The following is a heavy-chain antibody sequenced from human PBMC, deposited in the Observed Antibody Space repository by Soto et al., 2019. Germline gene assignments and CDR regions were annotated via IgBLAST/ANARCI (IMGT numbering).Heavy chain of an antibody. D-gene: IGHD6-13*01. CDR1: GFTFSSYA. Sequence: QVQLVESGGGVVQPGRCLRLSCAASGFTFSSYAMHWVRQAPGKGLEWVAVISYDGSNKYYADSVKGRFTISRDNSKNTLYLQMNSLRAEDTAVYYCARDRVYSSSWVDYWGQGTLVTVSS. CDR3: ARDRVYSSSWVDY. V-gene: IGHV3-30-3*01. J-gene: IGHJ4*02. CDR2: ISYDGSNK.